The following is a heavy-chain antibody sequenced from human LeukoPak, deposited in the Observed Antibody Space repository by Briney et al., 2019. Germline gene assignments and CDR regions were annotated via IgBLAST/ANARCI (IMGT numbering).Heavy chain of an antibody. V-gene: IGHV4-59*01. CDR3: ARRRYYDSSGYNPTYYFDY. D-gene: IGHD3-22*01. J-gene: IGHJ4*02. CDR2: IYNTVDT. Sequence: KPSETLSLTCTVSGGSIIGNFWTWIRQPPGKRLEWIGYIYNTVDTNYNPSLKSRVTISVDMSKNQFSLRLTSVTAADTAVYYCARRRYYDSSGYNPTYYFDYWGQGILVTVS. CDR1: GGSIIGNF.